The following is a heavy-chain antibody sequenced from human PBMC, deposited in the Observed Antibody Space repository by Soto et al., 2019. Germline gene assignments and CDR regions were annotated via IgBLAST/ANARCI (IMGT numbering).Heavy chain of an antibody. D-gene: IGHD5-18*01. V-gene: IGHV1-18*04. Sequence: GASVKVSCKASGYTFTSNGFSWVRQAPGQGLEWMGWISGYNGNTKYAQKFQGRVTMTTDRSTSTAYMELRNLRSDDTAVYYCARGSYTYGPGPRAGMDVWGQGTTVTVSS. CDR3: ARGSYTYGPGPRAGMDV. J-gene: IGHJ6*02. CDR2: ISGYNGNT. CDR1: GYTFTSNG.